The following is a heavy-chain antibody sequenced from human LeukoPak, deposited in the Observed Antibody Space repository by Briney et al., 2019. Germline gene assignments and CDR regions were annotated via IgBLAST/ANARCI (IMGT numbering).Heavy chain of an antibody. J-gene: IGHJ6*03. CDR2: ISSSGSTI. V-gene: IGHV3-48*04. Sequence: GGSLRLSCAASGFTFDDYSMHWVRHAPGKGLEWVSYISSSGSTIYYADSVKGRFTISRDNAKNSLYLQMNSLRAEDMALYYCAKGSYYYYMDVWGKGTTVTVSS. CDR1: GFTFDDYS. CDR3: AKGSYYYYMDV.